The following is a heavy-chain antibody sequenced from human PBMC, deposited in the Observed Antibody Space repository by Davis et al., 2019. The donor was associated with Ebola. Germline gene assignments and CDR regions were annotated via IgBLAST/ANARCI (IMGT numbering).Heavy chain of an antibody. CDR2: IYYSGST. V-gene: IGHV4-59*12. CDR1: GGSISSYY. J-gene: IGHJ4*02. D-gene: IGHD2-2*01. CDR3: ARGRPIVVEPTATGLSDLDY. Sequence: MPGGSLRLSCTVSGGSISSYYWSWIRQPPGKGMEWIGYIYYSGSTNYNPSLKSRVTIPVDTSKSHLSLRLNSVTAADTAVYYCARGRPIVVEPTATGLSDLDYWGQGTLVTVSS.